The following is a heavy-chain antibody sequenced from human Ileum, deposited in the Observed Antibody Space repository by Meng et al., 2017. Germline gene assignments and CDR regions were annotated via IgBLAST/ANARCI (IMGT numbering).Heavy chain of an antibody. Sequence: QGQLLEVGPGLVIAPATLSITCTCFGGSVTSGSYSWNWIRPPPGNGPEWIAYIFYTWSTNYNPSSKTRVIISADTSKNPFSLKFSSVTAADTAVYYCARAETALYYWGQGTLVTVSS. CDR3: ARAETALYY. J-gene: IGHJ4*02. CDR1: GGSVTSGSYS. V-gene: IGHV4-61*01. CDR2: IFYTWST. D-gene: IGHD5-18*01.